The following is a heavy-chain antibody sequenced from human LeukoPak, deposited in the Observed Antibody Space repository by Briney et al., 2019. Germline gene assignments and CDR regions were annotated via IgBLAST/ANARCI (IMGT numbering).Heavy chain of an antibody. CDR1: GFTFSSYG. J-gene: IGHJ4*02. D-gene: IGHD3-22*01. Sequence: GGSLRLSCAASGFTFSSYGMHWVRQAPGKGLEWVAFIRYDGSNKYYADSVKGRFTISRDNSKNTLYLQMNSLRAEDTAVYYCARRYYYDSSGSDYWGQGTLVTVSS. CDR2: IRYDGSNK. CDR3: ARRYYYDSSGSDY. V-gene: IGHV3-30*02.